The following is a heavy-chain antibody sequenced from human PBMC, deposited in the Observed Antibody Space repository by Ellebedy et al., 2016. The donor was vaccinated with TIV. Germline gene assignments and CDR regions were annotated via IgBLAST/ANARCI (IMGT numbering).Heavy chain of an antibody. J-gene: IGHJ4*02. D-gene: IGHD3-22*01. CDR1: GGSFSGYY. CDR2: INHSGST. V-gene: IGHV4-34*01. CDR3: APHPYYYDSSGYH. Sequence: MPGGSLRLSCAVYGGSFSGYYWSWIRQPPGKGLEWIGEINHSGSTNYNPSLKSRVTISVDTSKNQFSLKLSSVTAADTAVYYCAPHPYYYDSSGYHWGQGTLVTVSS.